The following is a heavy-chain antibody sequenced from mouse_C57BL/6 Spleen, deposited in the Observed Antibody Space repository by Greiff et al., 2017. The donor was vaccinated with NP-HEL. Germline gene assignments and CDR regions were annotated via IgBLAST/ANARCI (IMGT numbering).Heavy chain of an antibody. CDR2: ISSGSSTI. CDR1: GFTFSDYG. Sequence: EVKLVESGGGLVKPGGSLKLSCAASGFTFSDYGMHWVRQAPEKGLEWVAYISSGSSTIYYADTVKGRFTISRDNAKNTLFLQRTRLEAEDTAMYYSARRGYGSNAMDYWGQGTSVTVSS. V-gene: IGHV5-17*01. D-gene: IGHD1-1*01. CDR3: ARRGYGSNAMDY. J-gene: IGHJ4*01.